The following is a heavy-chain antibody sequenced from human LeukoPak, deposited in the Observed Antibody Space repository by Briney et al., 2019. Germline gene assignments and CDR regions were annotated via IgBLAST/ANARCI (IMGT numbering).Heavy chain of an antibody. V-gene: IGHV1-18*04. CDR1: GYTFTSYG. J-gene: IGHJ3*02. D-gene: IGHD2-2*01. Sequence: ASVKVSCKASGYTFTSYGISWVRQAPGQVLEWMGWISAYNGNTNYAQKLQGRVTMTTDSSTSTAYMELRSLRSDDTAVYYCAREDLGYCSSTSCYGDAFDIWGQGTMVTVSS. CDR3: AREDLGYCSSTSCYGDAFDI. CDR2: ISAYNGNT.